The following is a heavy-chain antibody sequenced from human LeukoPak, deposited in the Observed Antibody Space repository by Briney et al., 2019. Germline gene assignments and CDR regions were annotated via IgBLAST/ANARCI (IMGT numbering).Heavy chain of an antibody. CDR1: GASLTIYY. J-gene: IGHJ4*02. D-gene: IGHD7-27*01. Sequence: SETLSLTCSVSGASLTIYYWNWIRQPAGKGLGWIGRYASGTTTHNPSLKSQFTMSVDTSKKQVSLKLTSVTAADTAVYYCATGDHSFDNWGQGTLVTVTP. CDR3: ATGDHSFDN. V-gene: IGHV4-4*07. CDR2: YASGTT.